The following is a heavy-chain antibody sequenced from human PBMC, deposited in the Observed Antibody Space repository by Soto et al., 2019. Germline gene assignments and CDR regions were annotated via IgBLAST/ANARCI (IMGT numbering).Heavy chain of an antibody. CDR3: ARSPGVFDY. Sequence: QVQLVQSGAEVKKPGSSVKVSCKASGGTFSSLAISWVRQAPGQGLERMGGLVPVFGTANYAQKCQDRVTITADKSTSTSYMQLSSLRSEDTAVYYCARSPGVFDYWGQGTLVTFAS. V-gene: IGHV1-69*06. D-gene: IGHD3-10*01. CDR2: LVPVFGTA. CDR1: GGTFSSLA. J-gene: IGHJ4*02.